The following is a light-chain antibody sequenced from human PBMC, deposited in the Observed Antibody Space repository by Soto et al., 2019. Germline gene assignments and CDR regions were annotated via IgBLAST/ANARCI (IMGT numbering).Light chain of an antibody. V-gene: IGLV2-14*01. CDR2: EVS. J-gene: IGLJ3*02. CDR3: TSYSRYRVLV. Sequence: QSVLTQPASVSGSLGQSITISCTGTSSDIGGYKYVSWCQQHPGKAPKLIIFEVSNRPSGVSDRFSGSNSDNTASLTISGLQAEDEADYYCTSYSRYRVLVFGGGTKVTVL. CDR1: SSDIGGYKY.